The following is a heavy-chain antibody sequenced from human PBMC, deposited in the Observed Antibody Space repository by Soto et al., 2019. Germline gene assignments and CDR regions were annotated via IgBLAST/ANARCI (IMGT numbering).Heavy chain of an antibody. Sequence: GGSLRLSCAASGFIFSSYAMSWVRQAPGKGLEWVSAISGSGGSTYYADSVKGRFTISSDNSKNTLYLQMNSLRAEDTAVYYCAKVRYGAVADFDYWGQGTLVTVSS. V-gene: IGHV3-23*01. CDR2: ISGSGGST. CDR3: AKVRYGAVADFDY. J-gene: IGHJ4*02. D-gene: IGHD6-19*01. CDR1: GFIFSSYA.